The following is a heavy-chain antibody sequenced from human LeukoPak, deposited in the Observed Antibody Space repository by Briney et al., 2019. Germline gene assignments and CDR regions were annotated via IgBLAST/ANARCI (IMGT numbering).Heavy chain of an antibody. CDR3: ARDAGGRTQREGWFDP. V-gene: IGHV3-21*01. D-gene: IGHD1-26*01. Sequence: GGSLRLSCAASGFTFDDYGMTWVRQAPGKGLEWVSSISSGSTWIYYADSLKGRFTISRDNAKNSLYLQMNSLRVEDTAVYYCARDAGGRTQREGWFDPWGQGTLVTVSS. J-gene: IGHJ5*02. CDR1: GFTFDDYG. CDR2: ISSGSTWI.